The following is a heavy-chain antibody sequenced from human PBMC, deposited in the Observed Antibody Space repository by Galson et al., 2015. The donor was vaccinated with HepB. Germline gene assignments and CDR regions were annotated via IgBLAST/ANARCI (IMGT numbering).Heavy chain of an antibody. D-gene: IGHD2-8*02. Sequence: SLRLSCAASGFTFDDYAMHWVRQAPGKGLEWVSGISWNSGSIGYADSVKGRFTISRDNAKNSLYLQMNSLRAEDTALYYCAKGGPAWTYWGNWFDPWGQGTLVTVSS. CDR2: ISWNSGSI. CDR3: AKGGPAWTYWGNWFDP. CDR1: GFTFDDYA. J-gene: IGHJ5*02. V-gene: IGHV3-9*01.